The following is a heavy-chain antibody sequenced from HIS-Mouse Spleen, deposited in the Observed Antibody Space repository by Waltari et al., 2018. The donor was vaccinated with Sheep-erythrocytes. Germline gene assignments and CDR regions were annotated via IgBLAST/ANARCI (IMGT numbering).Heavy chain of an antibody. D-gene: IGHD6-13*01. CDR1: GGSFSGYY. Sequence: QVQLQQWGAGLLKPSETLSLTCAVYGGSFSGYYWSWIRQPPGKGLEWIGEINHSGSTNYNPSLKSRVTISVDTSKNQFSLKLSSVTAADTAVYYCASQDSSSWKYFQHWGQGTLVTVSS. J-gene: IGHJ1*01. CDR3: ASQDSSSWKYFQH. V-gene: IGHV4-34*01. CDR2: INHSGST.